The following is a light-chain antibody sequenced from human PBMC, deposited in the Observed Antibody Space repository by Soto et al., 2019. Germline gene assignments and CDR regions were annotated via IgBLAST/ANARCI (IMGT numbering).Light chain of an antibody. V-gene: IGKV3-11*01. CDR2: DAS. CDR1: QSIGTY. CDR3: QYGSDRPT. J-gene: IGKJ1*01. Sequence: EIVLTQSPATLSLSPGERATLSCRDSQSIGTYLGWYQQKCGQAPRLLMYDASNRATGIPARFSGSGSGTEFSLTISSLEPEDSAVYYCQYGSDRPTFGQGTKVEIK.